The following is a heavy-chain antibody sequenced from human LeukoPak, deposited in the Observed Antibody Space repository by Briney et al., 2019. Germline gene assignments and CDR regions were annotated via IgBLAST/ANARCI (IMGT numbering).Heavy chain of an antibody. CDR2: ISGSGGST. CDR3: AKDRKDYMTTVTTGYFDY. J-gene: IGHJ4*02. D-gene: IGHD4-17*01. V-gene: IGHV3-23*01. CDR1: GFTFSSYA. Sequence: GGSLRPSCAASGFTFSSYAMSWVRQAPGKGLEWVSAISGSGGSTYYADSVKGRFTISRDNSKNTLYLQMNSLRAEDTAVYYCAKDRKDYMTTVTTGYFDYWGQGTLVTVSS.